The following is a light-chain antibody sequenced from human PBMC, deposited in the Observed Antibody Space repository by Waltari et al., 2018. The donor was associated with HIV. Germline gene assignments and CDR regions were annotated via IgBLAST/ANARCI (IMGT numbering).Light chain of an antibody. V-gene: IGKV3-20*01. J-gene: IGKJ2*03. CDR2: GAS. CDR1: QSVSSSY. CDR3: QQYGSSLGYS. Sequence: EIVLTQSPGTLSLSPGERATLSCRASQSVSSSYLAWYQQKPGQAPRLLIYGASSRATGIPDRFSGSGSGTDFTLTISRLEPEDFAVYYCQQYGSSLGYSFGQGTKLEIK.